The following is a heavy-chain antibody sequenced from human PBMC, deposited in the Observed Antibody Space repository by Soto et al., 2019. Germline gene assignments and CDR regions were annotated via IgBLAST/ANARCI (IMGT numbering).Heavy chain of an antibody. D-gene: IGHD3-22*01. V-gene: IGHV4-59*01. Sequence: QVQLQESGPGLVKPSETLSLTCAVSGDSISTYYCMWIRQPPGKGLESIGYLYYGRSANYNPSLKRRVTLAVDTSTNQCSLTLSSMTAADTAVYYCALRSMAVVPEYWGQGTLVTVSS. J-gene: IGHJ4*02. CDR1: GDSISTYY. CDR3: ALRSMAVVPEY. CDR2: LYYGRSA.